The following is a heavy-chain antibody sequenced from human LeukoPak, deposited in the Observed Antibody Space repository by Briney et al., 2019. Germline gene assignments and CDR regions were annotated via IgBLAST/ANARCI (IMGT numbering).Heavy chain of an antibody. Sequence: ASVKVSCKASGYTFTGYYMHWVRQAPGQGLEWMGWINPNSGGTNYAQKFQDRVTMTRDTSISTAYMELSRLRSDDTAVYYCARPSFVTATTNWFDPWGQGTLVTVSS. V-gene: IGHV1-2*02. J-gene: IGHJ5*02. CDR3: ARPSFVTATTNWFDP. CDR2: INPNSGGT. CDR1: GYTFTGYY. D-gene: IGHD2-21*02.